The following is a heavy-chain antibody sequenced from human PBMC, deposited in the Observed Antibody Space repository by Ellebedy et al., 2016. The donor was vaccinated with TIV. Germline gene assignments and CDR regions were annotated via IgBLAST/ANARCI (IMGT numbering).Heavy chain of an antibody. CDR1: GFTFDSYA. D-gene: IGHD2-2*01. CDR3: AKPSVGHCNSAICYVFDY. J-gene: IGHJ4*02. V-gene: IGHV3-30*14. CDR2: LSYDGSNE. Sequence: GESLKISCVASGFTFDSYAMHWVRQAPGKGLEWVAALSYDGSNEYYAESVKGRFTISRDSSKNTLYLQMNSLGAEDTAVYYCAKPSVGHCNSAICYVFDYWGQGAQVTVSS.